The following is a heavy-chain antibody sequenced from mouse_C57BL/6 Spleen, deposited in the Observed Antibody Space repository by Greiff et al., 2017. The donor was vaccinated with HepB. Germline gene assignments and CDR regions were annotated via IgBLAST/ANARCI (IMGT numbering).Heavy chain of an antibody. CDR3: AIHPARYGSSYDYAMDY. V-gene: IGHV5-15*01. CDR1: GFTFSDYG. Sequence: EVKLMESGGGLVQPGGSLKLSCAASGFTFSDYGMAWVRQAPRKGPEWVAFISNLAYSIYYADTVTGRFTISRENAKNTLYREMSSLRSEDTAMYYCAIHPARYGSSYDYAMDYWGQGTSVTVSS. D-gene: IGHD1-1*01. CDR2: ISNLAYSI. J-gene: IGHJ4*01.